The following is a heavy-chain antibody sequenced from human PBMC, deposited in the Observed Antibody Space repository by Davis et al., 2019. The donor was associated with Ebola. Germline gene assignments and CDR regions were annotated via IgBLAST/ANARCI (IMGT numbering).Heavy chain of an antibody. J-gene: IGHJ5*02. D-gene: IGHD1-26*01. V-gene: IGHV3-23*01. CDR1: GFTFSSYA. CDR2: ISGSGTTP. CDR3: TKDRRGSYEA. Sequence: GESLKISCTASGFTFSSYALNWVRQAPGKGLEWVSGISGSGTTPDTADSVKGRFTISRDNSKNSLHMEMYSLRTEDIAFYYCTKDRRGSYEAWGRGTLVTVSS.